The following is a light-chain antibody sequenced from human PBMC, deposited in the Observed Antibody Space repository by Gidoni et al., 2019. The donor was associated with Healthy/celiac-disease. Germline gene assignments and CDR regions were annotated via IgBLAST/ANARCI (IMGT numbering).Light chain of an antibody. CDR2: QDT. CDR1: KLGDKF. Sequence: SYALTQPPPVSVSPGQTASITCSGDKLGDKFACWYQQKPGQSPVLVIYQDTWRPSGIPERFSGSNTGNTATLTISGTQAMDEADYYCQAWDSSTVVFGGGTKLTVL. J-gene: IGLJ2*01. V-gene: IGLV3-1*01. CDR3: QAWDSSTVV.